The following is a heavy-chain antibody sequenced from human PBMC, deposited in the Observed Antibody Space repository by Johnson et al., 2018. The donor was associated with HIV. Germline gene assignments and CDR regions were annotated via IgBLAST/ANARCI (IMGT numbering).Heavy chain of an antibody. CDR2: IRNDGSVT. CDR3: TRGLDYYDSTGFRSASFDI. Sequence: WVRQAPGKGLVWVSRIRNDGSVTTYADSVKGRFFISSDNSKNALYLQMNSLRAEDTAVYYCTRGLDYYDSTGFRSASFDIWGQGTMVTVSS. D-gene: IGHD3-22*01. V-gene: IGHV3-74*01. J-gene: IGHJ3*02.